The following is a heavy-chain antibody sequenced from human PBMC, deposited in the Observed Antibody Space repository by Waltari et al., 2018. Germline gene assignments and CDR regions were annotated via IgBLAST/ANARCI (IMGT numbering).Heavy chain of an antibody. D-gene: IGHD2-15*01. CDR3: VVGGYCSPSICPWDY. Sequence: EVQVVQSGAEVKKPGATVKISCKASGYTFTDFYIHWLQLAPGKGLEWMGRVTTEDCETMYGMNFRDRITMTADTSTNTAYMELSSLRSADTAVYYCVVGGYCSPSICPWDYWGQGTLVTVSS. CDR2: VTTEDCET. CDR1: GYTFTDFY. J-gene: IGHJ4*02. V-gene: IGHV1-69-2*01.